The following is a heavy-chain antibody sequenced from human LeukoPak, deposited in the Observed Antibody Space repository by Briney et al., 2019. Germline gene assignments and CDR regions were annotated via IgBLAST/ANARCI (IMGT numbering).Heavy chain of an antibody. Sequence: PSETLSLTCAVYGGSFSGYYWSWIRQPPGKGLEWIGEINHSGSTNYNPSLKSRVTISVDTSKNQFSLKLSSVTAADTAVYYCARGPQRRYHYYYYYYMDVWGKGTTVTVSS. CDR1: GGSFSGYY. V-gene: IGHV4-34*01. D-gene: IGHD6-25*01. CDR3: ARGPQRRYHYYYYYYMDV. J-gene: IGHJ6*03. CDR2: INHSGST.